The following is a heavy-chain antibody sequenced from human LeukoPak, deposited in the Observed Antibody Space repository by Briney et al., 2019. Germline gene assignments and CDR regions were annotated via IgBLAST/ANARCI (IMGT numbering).Heavy chain of an antibody. Sequence: SETLSLTCTVSGGSISSSSYYWGWIRQPPGKGLEWIGSIYYSGSTYYNPSLKSRVTISVDTSKNQFSLKLSSVTAADTAVYYCARSPNTERQYQLLAGFDPWGQGTLVTVSS. CDR3: ARSPNTERQYQLLAGFDP. J-gene: IGHJ5*02. V-gene: IGHV4-39*01. CDR1: GGSISSSSYY. CDR2: IYYSGST. D-gene: IGHD2-2*01.